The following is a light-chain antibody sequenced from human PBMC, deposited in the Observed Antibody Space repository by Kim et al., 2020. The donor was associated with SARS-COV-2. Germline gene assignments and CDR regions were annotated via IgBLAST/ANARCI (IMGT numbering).Light chain of an antibody. CDR1: QSISGW. J-gene: IGKJ2*01. V-gene: IGKV1-5*03. CDR2: RTS. CDR3: LQYNGYPYT. Sequence: SASGGDSVTITCRASQSISGWLAWYQQKPGKAPKVLVYRTSNLGSGVPSRFSGSGSGTEFSLTISSLQPDDFATYYCLQYNGYPYTFGQGTKLEI.